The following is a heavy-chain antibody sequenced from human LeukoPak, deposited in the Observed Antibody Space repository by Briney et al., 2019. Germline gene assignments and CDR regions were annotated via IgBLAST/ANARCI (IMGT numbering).Heavy chain of an antibody. V-gene: IGHV4-39*01. Sequence: SETLSLTCTVSGGSISSSSYYWGWIRQPPGKGLEWIGSIYYSGSTYYNPSLKSRVTISVDTSKNQFSLKLSSVTAADTAVYNCARHGGCTNGVCYTGVGAFDIWGQGTMVTVSS. D-gene: IGHD2-8*01. J-gene: IGHJ3*02. CDR1: GGSISSSSYY. CDR3: ARHGGCTNGVCYTGVGAFDI. CDR2: IYYSGST.